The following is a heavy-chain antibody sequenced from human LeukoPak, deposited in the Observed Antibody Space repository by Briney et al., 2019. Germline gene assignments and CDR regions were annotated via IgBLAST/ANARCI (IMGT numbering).Heavy chain of an antibody. CDR3: ARQIASAGTAGFDF. D-gene: IGHD6-13*01. Sequence: SETLSLTCTVSGGSISSYYWSWIREPAGKGLEWIGRIYSTGSTNYNPSLKSRVTMSVDTSKNQFSLRLRSVTAADTAVYYCARQIASAGTAGFDFWGQGALVTVSS. V-gene: IGHV4-4*07. J-gene: IGHJ4*02. CDR2: IYSTGST. CDR1: GGSISSYY.